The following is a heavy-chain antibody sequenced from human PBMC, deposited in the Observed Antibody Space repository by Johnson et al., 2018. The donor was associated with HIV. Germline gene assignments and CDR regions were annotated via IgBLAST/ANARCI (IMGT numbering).Heavy chain of an antibody. V-gene: IGHV3-43D*03. D-gene: IGHD1-7*01. CDR3: YVELRAGDAFDI. CDR2: ISWDGGSS. Sequence: VQLVESGGGVVQPGGSLRLSCAVSGFAFDHYAMHWVRQAPGKGLEWVSLISWDGGSSYYADSVKGRFIISRDNSKNTLYLQMNSLRAEDTAVYYSYVELRAGDAFDIWGQGTMVTVSS. J-gene: IGHJ3*02. CDR1: GFAFDHYA.